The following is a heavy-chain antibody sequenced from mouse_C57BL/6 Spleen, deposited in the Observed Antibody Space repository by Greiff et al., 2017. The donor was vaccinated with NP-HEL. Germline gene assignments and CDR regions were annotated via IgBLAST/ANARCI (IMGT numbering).Heavy chain of an antibody. V-gene: IGHV5-17*01. Sequence: DVMLVESGGGLVKPGGSLKLSCAASGFTFSDYGMHWVRQAPEKGLEWVAYISSGSSTIYYADTVKGRFTISRDNAKSTRFLQMTSLRSEDTAMYYCARSPHYGRWFAYWGQGTLVTVSA. D-gene: IGHD1-2*01. CDR1: GFTFSDYG. CDR3: ARSPHYGRWFAY. CDR2: ISSGSSTI. J-gene: IGHJ3*01.